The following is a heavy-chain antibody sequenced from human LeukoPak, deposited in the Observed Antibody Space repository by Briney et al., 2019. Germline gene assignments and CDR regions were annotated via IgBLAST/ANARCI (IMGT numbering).Heavy chain of an antibody. CDR1: GFTFNRYG. CDR2: ISGSGGTT. J-gene: IGHJ4*02. D-gene: IGHD6-19*01. CDR3: AKDEDIAVAGLFDY. V-gene: IGHV3-23*01. Sequence: GGSLRLSCAASGFTFNRYGMSWVRQAPGKGLEWVSAISGSGGTTYYADSVKGRFTISRDNSKNTLYLQINSLRAEDTAVYCCAKDEDIAVAGLFDYWGQGTLVTVSS.